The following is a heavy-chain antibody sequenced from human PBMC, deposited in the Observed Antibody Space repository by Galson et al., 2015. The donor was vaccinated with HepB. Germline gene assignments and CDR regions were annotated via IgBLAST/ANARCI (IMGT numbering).Heavy chain of an antibody. D-gene: IGHD6-19*01. Sequence: SLRLSCAASGFTFSSYSMNWVRQAPGKGLEWVSSISSSSSYIYYADSVKGRFTISRDNAKNSLYLQMNSLRAEDTAVYYCARETPFIVAVAGSSGFDYWGQGTLVTVSS. V-gene: IGHV3-21*01. J-gene: IGHJ4*02. CDR2: ISSSSSYI. CDR3: ARETPFIVAVAGSSGFDY. CDR1: GFTFSSYS.